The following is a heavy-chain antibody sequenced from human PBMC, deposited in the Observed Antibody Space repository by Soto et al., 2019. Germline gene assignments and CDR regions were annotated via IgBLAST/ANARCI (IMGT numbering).Heavy chain of an antibody. D-gene: IGHD3-22*01. J-gene: IGHJ5*02. CDR1: GGSISSYY. CDR2: IYYRGTT. V-gene: IGHV4-59*04. CDR3: ARHSTGYYYSWFDP. Sequence: SETLSLTCTVSGGSISSYYWSWIRQPPGKGLEWIGYIYYRGTTYYNPSLKSRVSMSVDTSKNQFSLKLSSVTAADTAVYYCARHSTGYYYSWFDPWGQGTLVTVSS.